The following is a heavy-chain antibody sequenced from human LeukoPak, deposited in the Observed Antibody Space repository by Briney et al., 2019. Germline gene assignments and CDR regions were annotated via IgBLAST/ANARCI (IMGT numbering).Heavy chain of an antibody. CDR1: GFTFDTHW. V-gene: IGHV3-7*04. CDR2: IRQDGSVK. CDR3: AKEAR. J-gene: IGHJ4*02. Sequence: GGSLRLSCVASGFTFDTHWMSWVHQARGKGLEWVANIRQDGSVKYYVDSVKGRFTISRDNAKNSLYLQMNNLRAEDTAVYYCAKEARWGQGTLVTVSS.